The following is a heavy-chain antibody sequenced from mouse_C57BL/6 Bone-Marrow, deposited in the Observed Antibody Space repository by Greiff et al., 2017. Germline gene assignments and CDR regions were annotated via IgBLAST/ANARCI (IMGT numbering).Heavy chain of an antibody. D-gene: IGHD2-4*01. CDR3: ARRGLDYGDAMDY. J-gene: IGHJ4*01. Sequence: EVQGVESGGDLVKPGGSLKLSCAASGFTFSSYGMSWVRQTPDKRLEWVATISSGGSYTYYPDSVKGRFTISRDNAKNTLYLQMSSLKSEDTAMYYCARRGLDYGDAMDYWGQGTSVTVSS. CDR2: ISSGGSYT. V-gene: IGHV5-6*01. CDR1: GFTFSSYG.